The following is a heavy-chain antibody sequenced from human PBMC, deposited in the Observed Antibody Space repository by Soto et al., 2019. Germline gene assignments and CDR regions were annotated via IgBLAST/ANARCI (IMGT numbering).Heavy chain of an antibody. CDR2: IYNTGSS. CDR3: AVQLTTSWNSWFDP. Sequence: PSETLSLAGTVSVGSISSYYWSWIRQPPGKGLEWIGFIYNTGSSDYNPSLRSRVTISVDTSKNQFSLNLKSVTAADTAVYYCAVQLTTSWNSWFDPWGQGTLVTVSS. J-gene: IGHJ5*02. D-gene: IGHD2-2*01. CDR1: VGSISSYY. V-gene: IGHV4-59*12.